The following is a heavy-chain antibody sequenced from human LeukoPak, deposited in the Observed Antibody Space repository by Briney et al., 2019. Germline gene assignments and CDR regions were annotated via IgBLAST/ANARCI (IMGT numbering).Heavy chain of an antibody. Sequence: ASVKVSRKVSGYTLTELSMHWVRQAPGKGLEWMGGFDPEDGETIYAQKFQGRVTMTEDTSTDTAYMELSSLRSEDTAVYYCATIDYGDYKLVDYWGQGTLVTVSS. CDR2: FDPEDGET. V-gene: IGHV1-24*01. CDR3: ATIDYGDYKLVDY. J-gene: IGHJ4*02. D-gene: IGHD4-17*01. CDR1: GYTLTELS.